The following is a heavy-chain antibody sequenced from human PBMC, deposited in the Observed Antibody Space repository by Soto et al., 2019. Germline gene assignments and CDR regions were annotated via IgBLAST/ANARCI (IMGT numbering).Heavy chain of an antibody. CDR1: GFNFSSYS. V-gene: IGHV3-30*18. CDR2: ITYGGSDN. CDR3: AKSPNFYCSSYHCYKYYFDY. Sequence: PVGSLRLSCAASGFNFSSYSVNWVRQAPGKGLEWVAVITYGGSDNYCSDSVRGRFTISRDNSMNTLYLQMNSLRTEDTAVYYCAKSPNFYCSSYHCYKYYFDYWGQGTLVTSPQ. J-gene: IGHJ4*02. D-gene: IGHD2-2*01.